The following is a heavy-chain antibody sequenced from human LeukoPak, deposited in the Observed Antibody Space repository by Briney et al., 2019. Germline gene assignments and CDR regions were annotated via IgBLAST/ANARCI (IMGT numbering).Heavy chain of an antibody. CDR2: ISSSSSYI. J-gene: IGHJ4*02. D-gene: IGHD3-22*01. CDR3: ARDYYDSTGFPGY. Sequence: GGSLRLSCAASGFTFSSYSMNWVRRAPGKGLEWVSSISSSSSYIYYADSVKGRFTISRDNAKNSLYLQMNSLRAEDTAVYYCARDYYDSTGFPGYWGQGTLVTVSS. V-gene: IGHV3-21*01. CDR1: GFTFSSYS.